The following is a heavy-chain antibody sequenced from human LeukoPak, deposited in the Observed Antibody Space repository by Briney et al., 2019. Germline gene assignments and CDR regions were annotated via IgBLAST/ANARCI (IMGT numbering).Heavy chain of an antibody. D-gene: IGHD6-6*01. CDR3: AREGPYSDSSRSRFDY. CDR2: INASGGST. V-gene: IGHV1-46*01. Sequence: ASVKVSCKASGYTFTNYYIHWVRQAPGQGLEWTGIINASGGSTSYAQKFQGRVTMTRDTSTSTVYMELSSLRSEDTAVYYCAREGPYSDSSRSRFDYWGQGTLVTV. CDR1: GYTFTNYY. J-gene: IGHJ4*02.